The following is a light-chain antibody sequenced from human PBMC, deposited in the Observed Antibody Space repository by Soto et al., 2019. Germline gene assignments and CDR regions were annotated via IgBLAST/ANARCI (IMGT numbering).Light chain of an antibody. V-gene: IGKV2-30*01. CDR3: MQGSHWPYT. J-gene: IGKJ2*01. Sequence: DVVLTQSPLSLPVTLGQPASISCRSGQSLVYSNGETYLHWFHQRPGQSPRRLIHKISNRDSGVPDRFSGSGSGNDFTLKISRVEAEHIGIYYCMQGSHWPYTFGQGTQLEIK. CDR2: KIS. CDR1: QSLVYSNGETY.